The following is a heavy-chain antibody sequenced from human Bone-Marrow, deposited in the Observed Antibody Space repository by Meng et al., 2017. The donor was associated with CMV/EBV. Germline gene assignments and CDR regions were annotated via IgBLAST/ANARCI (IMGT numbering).Heavy chain of an antibody. CDR3: ARSYTNYYYGMDV. CDR2: IYPGDSNT. Sequence: GESLKISCKGSGYRFTTYWISWVRQMPGKGLEWMAIIYPGDSNTRYGPSFQGQVTISADRSTSTGYLQWSSLKASDTAVYYCARSYTNYYYGMDVWSQGTTVTVSS. D-gene: IGHD3-10*01. CDR1: GYRFTTYW. J-gene: IGHJ6*02. V-gene: IGHV5-51*01.